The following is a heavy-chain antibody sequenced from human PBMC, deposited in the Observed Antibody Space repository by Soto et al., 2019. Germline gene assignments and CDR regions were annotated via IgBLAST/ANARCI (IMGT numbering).Heavy chain of an antibody. CDR1: GFIFNTYG. D-gene: IGHD1-26*01. CDR3: AREKVGTTPLDY. CDR2: IWYGTSNK. J-gene: IGHJ4*02. Sequence: QVQLVESGGGVVQPGRSLRLSCAASGFIFNTYGMHWVRQAPGKGLEWVAVIWYGTSNKYYADFVKGRFTISRDNSKNTGYLEMNSLRAEDTAVYYCAREKVGTTPLDYWGQGTLVTVSS. V-gene: IGHV3-33*01.